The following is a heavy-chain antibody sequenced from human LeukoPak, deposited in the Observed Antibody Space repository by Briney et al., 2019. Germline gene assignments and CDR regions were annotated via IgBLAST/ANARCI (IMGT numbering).Heavy chain of an antibody. V-gene: IGHV1-2*02. CDR3: ARDYYDSSGYAH. Sequence: ASVKVSCKASGYTFTGYYMHWVRQAPGQGFEWMGWINPNSGGTNYAQKFQGRVTMTRDTSISTAYMELSRLRSDDTAVYYCARDYYDSSGYAHWGQGTLVTVSS. J-gene: IGHJ4*02. CDR2: INPNSGGT. CDR1: GYTFTGYY. D-gene: IGHD3-22*01.